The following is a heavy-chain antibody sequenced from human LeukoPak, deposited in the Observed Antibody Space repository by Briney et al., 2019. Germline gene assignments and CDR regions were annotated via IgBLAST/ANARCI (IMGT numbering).Heavy chain of an antibody. CDR3: ARRTPTYYFDY. V-gene: IGHV5-51*01. Sequence: GESLKISCLGSGYSFTTYWIDWVRQMPGKGLEWMGIIYPDDSDTTFSPSFQGQVTISADKSISTAYLQWSSLKASDTAMYYCARRTPTYYFDYWGQGTLVTVSS. CDR1: GYSFTTYW. J-gene: IGHJ4*02. D-gene: IGHD3-16*01. CDR2: IYPDDSDT.